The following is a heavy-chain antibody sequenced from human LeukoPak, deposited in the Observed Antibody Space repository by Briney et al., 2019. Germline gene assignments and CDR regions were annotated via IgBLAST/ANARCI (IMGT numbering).Heavy chain of an antibody. V-gene: IGHV4-4*07. Sequence: PSETLSLTCSVSGGSISTYYWSWIRQPAGKGLEWIGRFYTSGNSYYNPSLKSRVTMSVDTSKNQFSLKLSSVTAAGTAVYYCARLSTVTTSFDYWGQGTLVTVSS. CDR1: GGSISTYY. CDR3: ARLSTVTTSFDY. CDR2: FYTSGNS. J-gene: IGHJ4*02. D-gene: IGHD4-17*01.